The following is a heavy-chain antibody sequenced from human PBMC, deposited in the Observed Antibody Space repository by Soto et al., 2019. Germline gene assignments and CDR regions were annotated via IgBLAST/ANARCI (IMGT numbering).Heavy chain of an antibody. CDR1: GGSVSSGNDY. D-gene: IGHD3-16*01. CDR2: IYYSGST. Sequence: QVQLQESGPGLVKPSETLSLTCTVSGGSVSSGNDYWSWIRQPPGKGLEWIGYIYYSGSTNYNPSLKSXXTXSXXTSKKQLSLKLSSVTAADTAVYYCARGDQFGWFDPWGQGTLVTVSS. CDR3: ARGDQFGWFDP. J-gene: IGHJ5*02. V-gene: IGHV4-61*01.